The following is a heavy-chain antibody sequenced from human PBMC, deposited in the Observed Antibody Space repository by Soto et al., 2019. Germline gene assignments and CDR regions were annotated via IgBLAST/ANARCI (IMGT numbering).Heavy chain of an antibody. CDR2: ISAYNGNT. Sequence: ASVKVSCKASGYTFTSYGISWVRQAPGQGLEWMGWISAYNGNTNYAQKLQGRVTMTTDTSTSTAYMELRSLRSDDTAVYYCARAYCSSTSCYENYFEYWGQGTLVTVSS. D-gene: IGHD2-2*01. J-gene: IGHJ4*02. V-gene: IGHV1-18*01. CDR3: ARAYCSSTSCYENYFEY. CDR1: GYTFTSYG.